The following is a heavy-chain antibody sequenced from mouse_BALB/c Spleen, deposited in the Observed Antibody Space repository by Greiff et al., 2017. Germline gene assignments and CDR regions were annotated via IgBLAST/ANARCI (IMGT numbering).Heavy chain of an antibody. CDR2: IYPGSGNT. CDR3: ARRRVRGAMDY. Sequence: QVQLKESGPELVKPGASVKISCKASGYTFTDYYINWVKQKPGQGLEWIGWIYPGSGNTKYNEKFKGKATLTVDTSSSTAYMQLSSLTSEDTAVYFCARRRVRGAMDYWGQGTSVTVSS. V-gene: IGHV1-84*02. J-gene: IGHJ4*01. D-gene: IGHD2-14*01. CDR1: GYTFTDYY.